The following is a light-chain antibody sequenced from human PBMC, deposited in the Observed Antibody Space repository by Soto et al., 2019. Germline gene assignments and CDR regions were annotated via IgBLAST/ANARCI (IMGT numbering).Light chain of an antibody. Sequence: QSVLTQPRSVSGSPGQSVTISCTGTSSDVGGYHYVSWYQQHPGKAPKLMIYDVNKRPSGVPDRFSGSKSGNTASLTISGLQAEDEADYYCCSYAGSYTYVFGTGTKLTVL. CDR2: DVN. CDR1: SSDVGGYHY. J-gene: IGLJ1*01. CDR3: CSYAGSYTYV. V-gene: IGLV2-11*01.